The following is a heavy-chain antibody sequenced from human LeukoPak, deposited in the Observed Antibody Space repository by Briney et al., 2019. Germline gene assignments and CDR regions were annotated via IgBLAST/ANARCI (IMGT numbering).Heavy chain of an antibody. CDR1: GYTFTANY. D-gene: IGHD2/OR15-2a*01. CDR3: ARYRCKTTSGCEDTDAFDM. Sequence: ASVKVSCKTSGYTFTANYMQWVRQAPGQGLEWMGWINPNSGATKYAQKFQGRVTMTRDTSISTAYMELSRLRSDDTAVYYCARYRCKTTSGCEDTDAFDMWGQGTMVAVSS. V-gene: IGHV1-2*02. J-gene: IGHJ3*02. CDR2: INPNSGAT.